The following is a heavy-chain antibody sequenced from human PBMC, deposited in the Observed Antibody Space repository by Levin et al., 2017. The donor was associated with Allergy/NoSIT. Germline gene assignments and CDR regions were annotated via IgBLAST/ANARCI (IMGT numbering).Heavy chain of an antibody. D-gene: IGHD5/OR15-5a*01. V-gene: IGHV3-30*18. CDR3: AKDVCDYNGRGPYRWMDN. J-gene: IGHJ4*02. CDR1: GFAFSVYG. CDR2: ISYDGSHE. Sequence: PGGSLRLSCTASGFAFSVYGMHWARQAPGKGLEWVALISYDGSHEYYADSVKGRFTISRDNSKNTLYLQMNSLGAGDTAVYYCAKDVCDYNGRGPYRWMDNWGQGTLVSASS.